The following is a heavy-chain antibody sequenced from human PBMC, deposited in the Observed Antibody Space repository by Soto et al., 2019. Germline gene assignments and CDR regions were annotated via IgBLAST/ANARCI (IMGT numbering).Heavy chain of an antibody. D-gene: IGHD3-22*01. CDR1: GFTFSSYA. Sequence: GGSLRLSCAASGFTFSSYAMHWVRQAPGKGLEWVAVISYDGSNKYYADSVKGRFTISRDNSKNTLYLQVNSLRAEDTAVYYCARVRVGGSSSGYYRISNYWGQGTLVTVSS. CDR3: ARVRVGGSSSGYYRISNY. J-gene: IGHJ4*02. V-gene: IGHV3-30-3*01. CDR2: ISYDGSNK.